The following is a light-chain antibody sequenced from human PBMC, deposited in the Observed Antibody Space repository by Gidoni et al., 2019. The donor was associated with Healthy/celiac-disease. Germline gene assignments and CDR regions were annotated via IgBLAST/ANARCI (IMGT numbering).Light chain of an antibody. Sequence: DIVMTQSPDSLTVSLGERANINCMSSQSVLYSSNNKNYLAWYQQKPGQPPKLLIYWASTRASGVPDRFSGSGSGTDFTLTISSLQAEDVAVYYCQQYYTTPFTFGPGTKVNIK. CDR2: WAS. CDR3: QQYYTTPFT. V-gene: IGKV4-1*01. CDR1: QSVLYSSNNKNY. J-gene: IGKJ3*01.